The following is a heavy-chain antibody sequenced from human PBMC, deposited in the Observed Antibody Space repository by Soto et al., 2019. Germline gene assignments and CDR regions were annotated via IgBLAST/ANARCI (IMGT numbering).Heavy chain of an antibody. Sequence: PSETISLTCALYGGSFSGYYWSWIRQPPGKGLEWIGEINHSGSTNYNPSLKSRVTISVDTSKKQLSLKLSSVTGADTAVDYWARGTKTQGVARRDGDSTWSYCGPGTRGIVCSGM. CDR1: GGSFSGYY. CDR3: ARGTKTQGVARRDGDSTWSYCGPGTRGIVCSGM. D-gene: IGHD1-26*01. J-gene: IGHJ6*01. V-gene: IGHV4-34*01. CDR2: INHSGST.